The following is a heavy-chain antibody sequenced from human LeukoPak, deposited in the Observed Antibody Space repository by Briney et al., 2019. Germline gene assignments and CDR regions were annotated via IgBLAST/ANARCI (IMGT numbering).Heavy chain of an antibody. D-gene: IGHD4-17*01. Sequence: SETLSLTCAVYGGSFSGYYWSWIRQPPGKGLEWIGEINHSGSTNYNPSLKSRVTISVDTSKNQFSLKLSSVTAADPAVYYCARGEDGDYYFQHWGQGTLVTVSS. CDR2: INHSGST. CDR3: ARGEDGDYYFQH. J-gene: IGHJ1*01. CDR1: GGSFSGYY. V-gene: IGHV4-34*01.